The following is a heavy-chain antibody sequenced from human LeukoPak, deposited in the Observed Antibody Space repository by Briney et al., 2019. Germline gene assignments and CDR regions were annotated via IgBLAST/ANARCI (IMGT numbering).Heavy chain of an antibody. CDR1: GFTFSSYW. CDR2: IKQDGSEK. CDR3: ARDPGSSWYNGAPPDAFDI. V-gene: IGHV3-7*01. D-gene: IGHD6-13*01. J-gene: IGHJ3*02. Sequence: PGGSLRLSCAASGFTFSSYWMSWVRQAPGKGLEWVANIKQDGSEKYYVDSVKGRFTISRDNSKNTLYLQMNSLRAEDTAVYYCARDPGSSWYNGAPPDAFDIWGQGTMVTVSS.